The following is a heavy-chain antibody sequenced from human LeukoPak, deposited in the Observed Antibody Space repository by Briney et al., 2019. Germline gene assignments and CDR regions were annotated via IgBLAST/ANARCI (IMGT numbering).Heavy chain of an antibody. CDR3: ARGGIMVRGVITFFDY. D-gene: IGHD3-10*01. CDR1: GFTFSSYA. J-gene: IGHJ4*02. CDR2: ISGSGGST. Sequence: SGGSLRLSCAASGFTFSSYAMSWVRQAPGKGLEWVSAISGSGGSTYYADSVKGRFTISRDNSKNTLYLQMNSLRAEDTAVYYCARGGIMVRGVITFFDYWGQGTLVTVSS. V-gene: IGHV3-23*01.